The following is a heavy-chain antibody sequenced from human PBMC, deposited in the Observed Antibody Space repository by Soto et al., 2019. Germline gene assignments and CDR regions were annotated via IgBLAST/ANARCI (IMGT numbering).Heavy chain of an antibody. J-gene: IGHJ3*02. V-gene: IGHV4-59*01. CDR3: ARDMAVVAAATGGAFDI. Sequence: SETLSLTCTVSGGSISSYYWSWIRQPPGKGLEWIGYIYYSGSTNYNPSLKSRVTISVDTSKNQFSLKLSSVTAADTAVYCCARDMAVVAAATGGAFDIWGQGTMVTVSS. CDR1: GGSISSYY. D-gene: IGHD2-15*01. CDR2: IYYSGST.